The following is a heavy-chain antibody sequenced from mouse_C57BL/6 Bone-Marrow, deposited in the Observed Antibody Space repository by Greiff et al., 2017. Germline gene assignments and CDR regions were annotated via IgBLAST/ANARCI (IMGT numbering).Heavy chain of an antibody. CDR2: ISYDGSN. CDR1: GYSITSGYY. J-gene: IGHJ4*01. CDR3: ASPLTDY. Sequence: EVQLQESGPGLVKPSQSLSLTCSVTGYSITSGYYWNWIRQFPGNKLEWMGYISYDGSNNYNPSLKNRISITRDTSKNQFFLKFNSVTTEDTATYYCASPLTDYWGQGTSVTVSS. V-gene: IGHV3-6*01.